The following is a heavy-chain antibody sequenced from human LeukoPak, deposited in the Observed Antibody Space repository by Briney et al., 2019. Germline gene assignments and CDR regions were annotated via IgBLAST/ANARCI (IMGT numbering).Heavy chain of an antibody. V-gene: IGHV3-21*01. CDR1: GFSISSSA. CDR2: ISSSSSYI. D-gene: IGHD5/OR15-5a*01. Sequence: GGSLRLSCAASGFSISSSAMNWVRQAPGKGLEWVSSISSSSSYIYYADSVKGRFTISRDNAKNSLYLQMNSLRAEDTAVYYCARTPLLSRAFDIWGQGTMVTVSS. CDR3: ARTPLLSRAFDI. J-gene: IGHJ3*02.